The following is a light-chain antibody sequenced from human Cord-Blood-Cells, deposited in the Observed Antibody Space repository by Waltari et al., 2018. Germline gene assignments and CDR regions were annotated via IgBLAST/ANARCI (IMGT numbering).Light chain of an antibody. CDR2: AAS. V-gene: IGKV1-39*01. CDR3: QQSYSAPVT. Sequence: DIQMTQSPSSLSASVGDRVTIICRASQSISSYLNWYQQKPGKAPKLRIYAASSLQSGVPSRFSGSGSGTDFTLTISSLQPEDCATYYCQQSYSAPVTFGQGTKVEIK. J-gene: IGKJ1*01. CDR1: QSISSY.